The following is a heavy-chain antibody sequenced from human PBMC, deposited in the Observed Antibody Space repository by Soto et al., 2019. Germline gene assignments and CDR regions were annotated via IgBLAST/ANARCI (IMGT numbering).Heavy chain of an antibody. Sequence: QVQLVQSGDEVKKPGASVKVSCKASGYIFVNYGIAWVRQAPGQGLEWMGWISPYTGNTHSATKVQGRLTMTTDTSTRSAYMALGSRTSDDTAVYYCVMVDNYVTPTPQDVWGQGTTVTVSS. CDR1: GYIFVNYG. CDR2: ISPYTGNT. D-gene: IGHD3-16*01. J-gene: IGHJ6*02. CDR3: VMVDNYVTPTPQDV. V-gene: IGHV1-18*01.